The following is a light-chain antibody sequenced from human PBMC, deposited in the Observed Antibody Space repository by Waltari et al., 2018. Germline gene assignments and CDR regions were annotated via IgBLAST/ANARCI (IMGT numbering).Light chain of an antibody. V-gene: IGLV2-14*01. Sequence: QSALTQPASVSGSPGQSITIPCTGTSSDVGGYNYVSWYQQHPGKAPQLMIYDVSNRPSGVSNRFSGSKSGNTASLTISGLQAEDEADYYCSSYTSSSTRVVFGGGTKLTVL. CDR2: DVS. CDR3: SSYTSSSTRVV. CDR1: SSDVGGYNY. J-gene: IGLJ2*01.